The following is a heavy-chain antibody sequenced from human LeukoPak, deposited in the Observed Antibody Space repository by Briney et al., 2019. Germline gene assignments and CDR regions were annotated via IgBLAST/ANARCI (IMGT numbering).Heavy chain of an antibody. CDR3: ARGQGNIAVAGTRDLNWFDR. D-gene: IGHD6-19*01. Sequence: PSETLSLTCAVYGGSFSGYYWSWIRQPPGKGLEWIGEINHSGSTNYNPSLKSRVTISVDTTKNQFSLKLRSVTAADTAVYYCARGQGNIAVAGTRDLNWFDRWGQGTLVTVSS. CDR2: INHSGST. CDR1: GGSFSGYY. J-gene: IGHJ5*02. V-gene: IGHV4-34*01.